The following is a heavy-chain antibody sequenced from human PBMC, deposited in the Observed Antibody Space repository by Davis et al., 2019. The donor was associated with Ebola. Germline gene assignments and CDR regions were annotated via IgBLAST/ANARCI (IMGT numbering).Heavy chain of an antibody. J-gene: IGHJ4*02. V-gene: IGHV4-61*05. D-gene: IGHD4-23*01. CDR3: ARQSYGGNSATFDY. CDR1: GGSISSSSYY. CDR2: IYYSGST. Sequence: MPSETLSLTCTVSGGSISSSSYYLGCFRQPPGKGLEWIGYIYYSGSTNYNPSLKSRVTISVDTSKNQFSLKLSSVTAADTAVYYCARQSYGGNSATFDYWGQGTLVTVSS.